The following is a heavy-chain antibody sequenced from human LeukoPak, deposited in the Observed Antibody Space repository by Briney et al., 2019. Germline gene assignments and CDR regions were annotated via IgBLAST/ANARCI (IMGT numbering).Heavy chain of an antibody. V-gene: IGHV4-34*01. Sequence: SETLSLTCAVYGGSFSGYYWSWIRQPPGKGLEWIGEINHSESTSYNPSLKSRVTISVDTSKNQFSLKLSSVTAADTAVYYCARGPSRGVVRSNYGMDVWGQGTTVTVSS. D-gene: IGHD3-3*01. CDR1: GGSFSGYY. CDR2: INHSEST. J-gene: IGHJ6*02. CDR3: ARGPSRGVVRSNYGMDV.